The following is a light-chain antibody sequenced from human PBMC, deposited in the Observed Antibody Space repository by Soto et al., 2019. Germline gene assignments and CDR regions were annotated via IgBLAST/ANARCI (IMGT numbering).Light chain of an antibody. J-gene: IGLJ2*01. Sequence: QSVLTQPVSVSGSPGQAITISCIGTSSDVGGYNYVSWYQQYPGKAPKLMIFDVSYRPSGVSNRFSGSKSGNTASLTISGLQAEDEADYYCSSYKRSTTLVLGGGTQLTVL. CDR3: SSYKRSTTLV. CDR1: SSDVGGYNY. V-gene: IGLV2-14*03. CDR2: DVS.